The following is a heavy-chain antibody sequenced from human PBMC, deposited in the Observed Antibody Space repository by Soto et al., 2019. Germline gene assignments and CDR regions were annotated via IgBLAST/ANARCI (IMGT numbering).Heavy chain of an antibody. D-gene: IGHD6-19*01. CDR2: IYYSGST. V-gene: IGHV4-61*01. Sequence: QVQLQESGPGLVKPSETLSLTCTVSGGSVSSGSYYWSWIRQPPGKGLEWIGYIYYSGSTNYNPSLKSRVTISVDTSKNQFSLKLSSVTAADTAVYYCARGKQWLGGGFGYWGQGTLVTVSS. J-gene: IGHJ4*02. CDR1: GGSVSSGSYY. CDR3: ARGKQWLGGGFGY.